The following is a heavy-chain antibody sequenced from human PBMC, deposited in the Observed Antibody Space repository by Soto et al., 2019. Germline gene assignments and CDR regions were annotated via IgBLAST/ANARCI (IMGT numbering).Heavy chain of an antibody. V-gene: IGHV4-30-2*01. Sequence: PSETLSLTCAVSGGSISSGDYSWNWIRQPPGKGLEWIGYIYFGGSTYYNPSLQSRVTMSVDRSRNQFSLKLNSVTAADTAVYYCARVRREFDTSGPVDDWGKGTLVTVAS. CDR3: ARVRREFDTSGPVDD. D-gene: IGHD3-10*01. J-gene: IGHJ4*02. CDR2: IYFGGST. CDR1: GGSISSGDYS.